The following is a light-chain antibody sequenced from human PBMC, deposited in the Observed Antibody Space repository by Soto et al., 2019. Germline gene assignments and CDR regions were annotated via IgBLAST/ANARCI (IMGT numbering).Light chain of an antibody. CDR1: ETISNF. CDR3: QQYKIFPYT. Sequence: DIQMTQSPSTLSASVGDRVAITCRASETISNFLAWDQQKPGKAPKLLFFDASNLESGVPSRFSGSGSGTEFTLTITSLQPDDFATYYCQQYKIFPYTFGQGTNLDLK. CDR2: DAS. J-gene: IGKJ2*01. V-gene: IGKV1-5*01.